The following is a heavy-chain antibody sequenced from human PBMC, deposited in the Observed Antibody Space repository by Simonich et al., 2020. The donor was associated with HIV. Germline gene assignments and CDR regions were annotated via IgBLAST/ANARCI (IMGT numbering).Heavy chain of an antibody. CDR1: GGSISSNNYY. V-gene: IGHV4-39*01. CDR2: INHSGST. CDR3: ARQSYDSSGFYFDY. J-gene: IGHJ4*02. D-gene: IGHD6-25*01. Sequence: QLQLQESGPGLVKPSETLSLTCTVSGGSISSNNYYWGWIRQPPGKGLEWIGEINHSGSTNYNPSLKSRVTISVDTSKNQFSLKLSSVTAADTAVYYCARQSYDSSGFYFDYWGQGTLVTVSS.